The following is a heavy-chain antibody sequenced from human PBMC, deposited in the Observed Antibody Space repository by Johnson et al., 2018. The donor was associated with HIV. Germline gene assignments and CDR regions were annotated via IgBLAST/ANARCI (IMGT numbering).Heavy chain of an antibody. CDR2: INVDGSER. CDR3: ARPHLIFPKNPFDF. CDR1: GFTFSSFW. Sequence: MQLVESGGGLVQPGGSLRLSCAASGFTFSSFWMTWVRQAPGKGLEWVANINVDGSERYYVDSVKGRFTVSRDNARNSVFLQLNNLRVEDTAVYFCARPHLIFPKNPFDFWGQGTLVTVSS. D-gene: IGHD3-3*02. J-gene: IGHJ3*01. V-gene: IGHV3-7*01.